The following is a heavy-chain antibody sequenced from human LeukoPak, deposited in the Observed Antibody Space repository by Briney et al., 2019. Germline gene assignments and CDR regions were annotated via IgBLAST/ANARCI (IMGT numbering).Heavy chain of an antibody. J-gene: IGHJ5*02. CDR1: VGSISSGDYY. Sequence: PSETLSLTCTVSVGSISSGDYYWSWIRQPPGKGLEWIGDIYYSGSTYYNPSLKSRVTISVDTSKNQFSLKMSSVTAADTAVYYCARECDCSGGSCYHNWFDPWGQGTLVTVSS. D-gene: IGHD2-15*01. CDR3: ARECDCSGGSCYHNWFDP. V-gene: IGHV4-30-4*01. CDR2: IYYSGST.